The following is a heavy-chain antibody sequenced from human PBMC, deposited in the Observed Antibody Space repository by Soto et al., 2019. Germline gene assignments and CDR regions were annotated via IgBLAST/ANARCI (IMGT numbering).Heavy chain of an antibody. J-gene: IGHJ2*01. V-gene: IGHV4-34*01. CDR1: GGSFSGYY. Sequence: QVQLQQWGAGPLRPLETLSLTCGVSGGSFSGYYWAWIRQSPGKGLEWIGEINDRGSINYNPSLKSGVSISVDTSKNHYSLNLRSVTAAETAVYYCARESHDILTGPPWVWYFDLWGRGTLVTVSS. CDR2: INDRGSI. D-gene: IGHD3-9*01. CDR3: ARESHDILTGPPWVWYFDL.